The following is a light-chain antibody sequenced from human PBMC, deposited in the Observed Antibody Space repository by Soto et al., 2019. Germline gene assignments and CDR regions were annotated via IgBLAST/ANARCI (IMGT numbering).Light chain of an antibody. V-gene: IGKV1-5*03. CDR2: KAS. CDR3: QQYNSYWWT. CDR1: QSISSW. J-gene: IGKJ1*01. Sequence: DIQMTQSPSTLSASVGDRVTITCRASQSISSWLAWYQQKPGKAPKVRIYKASSLESGVPSRFSGSGSGTEFTLTISSLQPDDFATYYCQQYNSYWWTFGQGTKVEIK.